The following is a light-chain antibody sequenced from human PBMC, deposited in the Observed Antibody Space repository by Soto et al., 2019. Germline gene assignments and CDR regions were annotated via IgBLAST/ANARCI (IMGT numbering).Light chain of an antibody. J-gene: IGLJ1*01. CDR3: SSYTISSTYV. Sequence: QSALTQPASGSGFPGQSITISCTGTSSDVGGYNYVSWYQQHPGKAPTLMIYDVSNRPSGVSNRFSGSKSGNTASLTISGLQAEDEADYYCSSYTISSTYVFGTGTKVTVL. V-gene: IGLV2-14*01. CDR2: DVS. CDR1: SSDVGGYNY.